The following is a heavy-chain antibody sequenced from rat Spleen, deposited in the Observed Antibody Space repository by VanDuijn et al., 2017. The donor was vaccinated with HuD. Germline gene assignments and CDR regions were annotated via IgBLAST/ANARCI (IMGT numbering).Heavy chain of an antibody. D-gene: IGHD3-6*01. CDR2: IISSGDTT. V-gene: IGHV5-29*01. Sequence: EVQLVESGGGLVQPGRSLKLSCAASGFTFSDYGLAWVRQAPTKGLEWVATIISSGDTTYYPDSVQGRFTISRDNTKSTLYLQMNSLRSEDTATYYCTRENWVLDAWGQGASVTVSS. CDR1: GFTFSDYG. CDR3: TRENWVLDA. J-gene: IGHJ4*01.